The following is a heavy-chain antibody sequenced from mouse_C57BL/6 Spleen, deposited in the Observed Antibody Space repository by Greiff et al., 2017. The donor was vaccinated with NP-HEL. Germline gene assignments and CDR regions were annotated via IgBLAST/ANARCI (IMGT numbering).Heavy chain of an antibody. V-gene: IGHV1-19*01. Sequence: EVKLQESGPVLVKPGASVKMSCKASGYTFTDYYMNWVKQSHGKSLEWIGVINPYNGGTSYNQKFKGKATLTVDKSSSTAYMELNSLTSEDSAVYYCARKGGYLYYFDYWGQGTTLTVSS. CDR2: INPYNGGT. J-gene: IGHJ2*01. CDR1: GYTFTDYY. D-gene: IGHD2-2*01. CDR3: ARKGGYLYYFDY.